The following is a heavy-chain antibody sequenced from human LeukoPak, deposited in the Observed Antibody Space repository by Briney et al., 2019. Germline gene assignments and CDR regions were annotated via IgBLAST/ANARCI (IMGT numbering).Heavy chain of an antibody. Sequence: PSETLSLTCTVSGGSISSYYWSWIRQPPGKGLEWIGYIYYSGSTNYNPSLKSRVTISVDTSKNQFSLKLSSVTAADTAVYYCARHGYYYDSSGYYCFDYWGQGTLVTVSS. J-gene: IGHJ4*02. CDR2: IYYSGST. CDR1: GGSISSYY. V-gene: IGHV4-59*08. CDR3: ARHGYYYDSSGYYCFDY. D-gene: IGHD3-22*01.